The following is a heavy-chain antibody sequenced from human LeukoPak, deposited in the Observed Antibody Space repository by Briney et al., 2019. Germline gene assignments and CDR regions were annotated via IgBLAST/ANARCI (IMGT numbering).Heavy chain of an antibody. CDR2: LFSGDNR. CDR3: AHRVFPSVGGPGGFDY. CDR1: GFSLSTPGVA. J-gene: IGHJ4*02. D-gene: IGHD3-16*01. Sequence: ESGPTLVKPTQTLTLACSCSGFSLSTPGVAVDWIRQPPGKALEWLAVLFSGDNRRYNPFLEWRLSITRDTSKNQVVLTMTNVDIVDTATYFCAHRVFPSVGGPGGFDYWGQGALVTVSS. V-gene: IGHV2-5*02.